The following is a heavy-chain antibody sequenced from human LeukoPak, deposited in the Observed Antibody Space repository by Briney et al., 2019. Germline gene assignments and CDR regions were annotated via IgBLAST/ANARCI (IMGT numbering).Heavy chain of an antibody. V-gene: IGHV4-38-2*01. CDR2: IYGTGST. J-gene: IGHJ4*02. CDR1: GYSLGKNYY. CDR3: ARYDSRGSASTRFDY. Sequence: SETLFLTCAVSGYSLGKNYYWGWLRPPPGKGLEWIGRIYGTGSTSYNPSLMNRVTMSVNTTKNHFSLKLNSVTAADPAVYYCARYDSRGSASTRFDYWGQGILVTIS. D-gene: IGHD3-16*01.